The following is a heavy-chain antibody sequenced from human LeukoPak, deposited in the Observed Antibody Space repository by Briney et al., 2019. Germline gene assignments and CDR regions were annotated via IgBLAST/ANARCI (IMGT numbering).Heavy chain of an antibody. CDR3: ARDVNSHDY. V-gene: IGHV3-48*01. Sequence: GGSLRLSCAASGFTFTGYTMNWVRQAPGKGPEWVSMISSTSSATYYADSVKGRFTISRDNAKNSLYLQTNSLRAEDTAVYYCARDVNSHDYWGQGTLVTASS. J-gene: IGHJ4*02. CDR2: ISSTSSAT. CDR1: GFTFTGYT.